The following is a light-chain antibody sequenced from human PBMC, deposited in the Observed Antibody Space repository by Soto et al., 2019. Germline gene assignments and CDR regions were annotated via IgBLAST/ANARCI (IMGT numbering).Light chain of an antibody. J-gene: IGLJ2*01. Sequence: QSALTQVASVSGSPGQSITISCTATSSDVGGHDYVSWYLQHPGKAPKLLIYEAFNRPSGVSDRFSGSKSGSTASLTISGLQAEDEGDYYCQSYDSNTVIFGGGTKLTVL. CDR2: EAF. V-gene: IGLV2-14*01. CDR1: SSDVGGHDY. CDR3: QSYDSNTVI.